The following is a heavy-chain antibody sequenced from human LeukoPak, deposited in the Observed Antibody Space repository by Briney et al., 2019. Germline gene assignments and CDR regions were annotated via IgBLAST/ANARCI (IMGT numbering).Heavy chain of an antibody. CDR2: ISYDGSNK. CDR1: GFTFSSYG. CDR3: ANLYGVNSDC. J-gene: IGHJ4*02. V-gene: IGHV3-30*18. Sequence: PGGSLRLSCAASGFTFSSYGMHWVRQAPGKGLEWVAVISYDGSNKYYADSVKGRFTISRDNSKNTLYLQMNSLRAEDTAVYYCANLYGVNSDCWGQGTLVTVSS. D-gene: IGHD4-23*01.